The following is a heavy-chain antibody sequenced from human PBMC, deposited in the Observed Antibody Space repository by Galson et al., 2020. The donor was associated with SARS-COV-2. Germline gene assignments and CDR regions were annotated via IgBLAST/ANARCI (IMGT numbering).Heavy chain of an antibody. CDR2: ISWNSGSI. CDR1: GFTFDDYA. V-gene: IGHV3-9*01. CDR3: AKMGWGYSSGHFDY. D-gene: IGHD6-19*01. J-gene: IGHJ4*02. Sequence: SLKISCAASGFTFDDYAMHWVRQAPGKGLEWVSGISWNSGSIGYADSVKGRFTISRDNAKNSLYLQMNSLRAEDTALYYCAKMGWGYSSGHFDYWGQGTLVTVSS.